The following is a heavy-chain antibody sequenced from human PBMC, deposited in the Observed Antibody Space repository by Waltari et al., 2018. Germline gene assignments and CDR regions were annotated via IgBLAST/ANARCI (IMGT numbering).Heavy chain of an antibody. CDR1: GGSFSGYF. CDR2: INHSGST. CDR3: AGSYSNYIKGILSATWP. V-gene: IGHV4-34*02. J-gene: IGHJ4*02. Sequence: QVQLQQWGAGLLKPSETLSLTCAVDGGSFSGYFWCWIRQPPGKGMEWIVEINHSGSTTYHPALNSRVTISVDTSHRQLSLQLSSVTAADTAVYYCAGSYSNYIKGILSATWPWGQGTLVTVS. D-gene: IGHD4-4*01.